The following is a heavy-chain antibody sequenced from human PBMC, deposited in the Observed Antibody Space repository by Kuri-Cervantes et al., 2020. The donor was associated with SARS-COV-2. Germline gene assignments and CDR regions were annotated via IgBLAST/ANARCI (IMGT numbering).Heavy chain of an antibody. D-gene: IGHD6-6*01. CDR1: GGSISSYY. CDR2: ISYSGST. V-gene: IGHV4-59*01. Sequence: FTVTGGSISSYYWSLIRQPPGKGLEWIGYISYSGSTNYNPSLKSRVTISVDTSKNQFSLKLSSVTAADTAVYYCASADTSSSSGYFQHLGQGTLVTVSS. CDR3: ASADTSSSSGYFQH. J-gene: IGHJ1*01.